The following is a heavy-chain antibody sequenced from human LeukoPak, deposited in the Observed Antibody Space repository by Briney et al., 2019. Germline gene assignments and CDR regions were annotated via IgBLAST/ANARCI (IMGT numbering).Heavy chain of an antibody. J-gene: IGHJ3*02. D-gene: IGHD1-26*01. CDR3: ASINSGSYYHDAFDI. Sequence: GASVKVSCKASGYTFTGYYMHWLRQAPGQGLEWMGWINPNSGGTNYAQKFQGRVTMTRDTSISTAYMELSRLRSDDTAVYYCASINSGSYYHDAFDIRGQGTMVTVSS. V-gene: IGHV1-2*02. CDR2: INPNSGGT. CDR1: GYTFTGYY.